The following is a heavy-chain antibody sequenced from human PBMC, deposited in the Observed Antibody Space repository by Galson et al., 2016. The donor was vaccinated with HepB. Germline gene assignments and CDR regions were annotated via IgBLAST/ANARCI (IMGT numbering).Heavy chain of an antibody. J-gene: IGHJ4*02. CDR1: GFTFSDYA. CDR3: TKDRFSYGSPIFDY. CDR2: ISGSGGAT. Sequence: SLRLSCAASGFTFSDYAMNWVRQAPGKGLEWVSVISGSGGATYYADSVKGRFTISIDNSKNTLYLQMNSLRAEDTAIYYCTKDRFSYGSPIFDYWGQGTLITVSS. D-gene: IGHD3-16*01. V-gene: IGHV3-23*01.